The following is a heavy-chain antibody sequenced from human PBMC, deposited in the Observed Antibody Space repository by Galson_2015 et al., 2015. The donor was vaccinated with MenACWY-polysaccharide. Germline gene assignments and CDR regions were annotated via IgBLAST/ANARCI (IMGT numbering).Heavy chain of an antibody. V-gene: IGHV4-39*01. CDR1: GGSISSTTYV. J-gene: IGHJ5*02. Sequence: LSLTCTVSGGSISSTTYVWAWVRQPPGKGLEWVGSIHYSGSTTYNSCLKSRVTISVDTSKNQFSLKLSSVTAADTAVYYCARPKPVNGWFDPWGQGTLVTVSS. CDR2: IHYSGST. CDR3: ARPKPVNGWFDP. D-gene: IGHD2-8*01.